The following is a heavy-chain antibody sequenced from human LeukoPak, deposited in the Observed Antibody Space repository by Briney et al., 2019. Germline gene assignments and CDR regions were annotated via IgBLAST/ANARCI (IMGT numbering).Heavy chain of an antibody. Sequence: GGSLRLSCAASGFTVSSNYMSWVRQAPGKGLEWVSVIYSGGSTYYADSVEGRFTISRDNSKNTLYLQMNSLRAEDTAVYYCARKSWELQSWFDPWGQGTLVTVSS. CDR1: GFTVSSNY. D-gene: IGHD1-26*01. CDR3: ARKSWELQSWFDP. J-gene: IGHJ5*02. CDR2: IYSGGST. V-gene: IGHV3-53*01.